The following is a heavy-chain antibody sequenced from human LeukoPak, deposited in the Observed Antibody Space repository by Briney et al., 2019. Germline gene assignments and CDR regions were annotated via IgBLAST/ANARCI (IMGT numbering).Heavy chain of an antibody. D-gene: IGHD3-10*01. CDR2: IYYSGNT. Sequence: SETLSLTCTVSGGSISSYYWSWIRQPPRKGLEWIGYIYYSGNTNYNPSLKSRVTISVDTSKKQFSLNLRSVTAADTAVYYCARTPTYYGSATYLDYWGQGTLVTVSS. V-gene: IGHV4-59*01. J-gene: IGHJ4*02. CDR3: ARTPTYYGSATYLDY. CDR1: GGSISSYY.